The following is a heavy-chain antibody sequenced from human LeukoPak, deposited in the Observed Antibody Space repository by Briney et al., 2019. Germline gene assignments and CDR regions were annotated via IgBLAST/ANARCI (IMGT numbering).Heavy chain of an antibody. Sequence: PSETLSLTCTVSGSSISSYYWSWIRQPAGKGLEWIGRIYTSGSTNYNPSLKSRVTMSVDTSKNQFSLKLSSVTAADTAVYYCARERGVLTPPIIDYWGQGTLVTVSS. V-gene: IGHV4-4*07. CDR2: IYTSGST. D-gene: IGHD1-1*01. CDR3: ARERGVLTPPIIDY. J-gene: IGHJ4*02. CDR1: GSSISSYY.